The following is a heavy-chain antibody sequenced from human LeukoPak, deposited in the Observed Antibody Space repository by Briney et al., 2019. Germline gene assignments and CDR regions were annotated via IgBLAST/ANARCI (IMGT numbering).Heavy chain of an antibody. CDR1: GGTFSSYA. D-gene: IGHD4-17*01. V-gene: IGHV1-46*01. CDR3: ARENDYGNNWFDP. J-gene: IGHJ5*02. Sequence: GASVKVSCKASGGTFSSYAISWVRQAPGQGLEWMGIINPSGDSTTYAQKFQGRVTMTRDTSTRTVYMELSSLRSDDTAVYYCARENDYGNNWFDPWGQGTLVTVSS. CDR2: INPSGDST.